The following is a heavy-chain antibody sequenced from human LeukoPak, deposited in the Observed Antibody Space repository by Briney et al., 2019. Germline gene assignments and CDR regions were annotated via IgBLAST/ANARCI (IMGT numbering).Heavy chain of an antibody. V-gene: IGHV7-4-1*02. CDR3: ARGLGVTRDLGAFDI. Sequence: ASVKVSCKASGYTFTNYAMNWVRQAPGQGLEWMGWINTNTGNPTYAQGFTGRFVFSLDTSVSTAYLQISSLKAEDTAVYYCARGLGVTRDLGAFDIWGQGTMVTVSS. J-gene: IGHJ3*02. D-gene: IGHD7-27*01. CDR1: GYTFTNYA. CDR2: INTNTGNP.